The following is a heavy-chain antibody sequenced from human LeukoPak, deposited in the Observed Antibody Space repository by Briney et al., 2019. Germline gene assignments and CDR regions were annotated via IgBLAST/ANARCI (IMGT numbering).Heavy chain of an antibody. V-gene: IGHV1-18*01. CDR1: GYTFINYG. D-gene: IGHD6-13*01. CDR2: ISAYNGNT. Sequence: ASVKVSCKASGYTFINYGISWVRQAPGQGLEWMGWISAYNGNTNYAQKFQGRVTTTTDTSTSTAYMELRSLRSDDTAVYYCAREAAAESFDYWGQGTLVTVSS. CDR3: AREAAAESFDY. J-gene: IGHJ4*02.